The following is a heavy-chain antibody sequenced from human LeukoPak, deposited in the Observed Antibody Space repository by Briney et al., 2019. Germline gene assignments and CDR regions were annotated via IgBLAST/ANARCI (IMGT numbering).Heavy chain of an antibody. V-gene: IGHV3-49*04. Sequence: GGSLRLSCRGSGVAFVEHSFTWVRQAPGKGLEWVGLIKSNLHGGETFYAASVAGRFTISRDDSTSSAFLLMDRVEIEDTGVYYMDVWGRGTTITVSS. CDR1: GVAFVEHS. J-gene: IGHJ6*04. CDR2: IKSNLHGGET. CDR3: DV.